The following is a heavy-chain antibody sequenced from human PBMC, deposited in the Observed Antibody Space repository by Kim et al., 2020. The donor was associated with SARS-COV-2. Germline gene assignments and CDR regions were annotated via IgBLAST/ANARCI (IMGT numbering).Heavy chain of an antibody. D-gene: IGHD4-4*01. V-gene: IGHV6-1*01. J-gene: IGHJ5*02. CDR3: ARSGTTITTGCFDP. Sequence: SQTLSLTCAIFGDSVSSDSATWHWIRQSPSGGLEWLGRTYYRSKWYNDYAVSVESRITINPDASKNQFSLQMISVTPEDMAVYYCARSGTTITTGCFDPWGQGTLVTVSS. CDR1: GDSVSSDSAT. CDR2: TYYRSKWYN.